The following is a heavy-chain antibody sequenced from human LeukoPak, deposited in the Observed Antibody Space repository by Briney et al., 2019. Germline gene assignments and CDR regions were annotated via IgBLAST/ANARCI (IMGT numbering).Heavy chain of an antibody. CDR1: GFTFDDYA. D-gene: IGHD4-17*01. J-gene: IGHJ6*02. V-gene: IGHV3-9*01. Sequence: GRSLRLSCAASGFTFDDYAMHWVRQAPGKGLEWVSGISWNSGSIGYADSVKGRFTISRDNAKNSLYLQMNSLRAEDTALYYCAKGLGSVLYYYGMDVWGQGTTVTVSS. CDR3: AKGLGSVLYYYGMDV. CDR2: ISWNSGSI.